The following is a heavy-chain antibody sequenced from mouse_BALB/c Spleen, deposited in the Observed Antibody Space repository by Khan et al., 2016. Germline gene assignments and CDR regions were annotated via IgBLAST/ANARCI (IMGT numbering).Heavy chain of an antibody. Sequence: EVQLQESGPGLVKPSQSLSLTCTVTGYSITSDYAWNWIRQFPGNRLEWMGYIRYSGSTSYNPSLKSRISITRDTSKNQFFLQLNSVTSEDSATDYSARSDYGDKGAMAYWGQGTSVTVSS. CDR1: GYSITSDYA. J-gene: IGHJ4*01. CDR3: ARSDYGDKGAMAY. V-gene: IGHV3-2*02. D-gene: IGHD1-1*01. CDR2: IRYSGST.